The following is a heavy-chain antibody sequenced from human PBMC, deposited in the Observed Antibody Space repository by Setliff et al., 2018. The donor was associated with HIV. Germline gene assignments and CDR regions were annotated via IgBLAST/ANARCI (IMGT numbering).Heavy chain of an antibody. CDR1: GDSVSSVHYY. CDR2: VYTTGIT. CDR3: AREERKAPAGSGYYYYGMDV. Sequence: SETLSLTCSVSGDSVSSVHYYWGWIRQPAGKGLEWIGRVYTTGITNYNPSLKSRVTISVDTSKNQFSLKLSSVTAADTAVYYCAREERKAPAGSGYYYYGMDVWGQGTMVTVSS. V-gene: IGHV4-61*02. J-gene: IGHJ6*02. D-gene: IGHD6-13*01.